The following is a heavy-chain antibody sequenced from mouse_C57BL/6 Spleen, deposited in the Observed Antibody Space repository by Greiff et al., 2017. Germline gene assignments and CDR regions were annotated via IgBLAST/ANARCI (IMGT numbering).Heavy chain of an antibody. CDR3: ARAPARLQLYFDV. D-gene: IGHD3-1*01. CDR2: ISYDGSN. V-gene: IGHV3-6*01. CDR1: GYSITSGYY. Sequence: EVKLQESGPGLVKPSQSLSLTCSVTGYSITSGYYWNWIRQFPGNKLEWMGYISYDGSNNYNPSLKNRISITRDTSKNQFFLKLNSVTTEDTATYYCARAPARLQLYFDVWGTGTTVTVSS. J-gene: IGHJ1*03.